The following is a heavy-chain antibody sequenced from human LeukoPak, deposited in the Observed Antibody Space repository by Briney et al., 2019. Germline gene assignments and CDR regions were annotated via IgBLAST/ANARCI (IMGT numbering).Heavy chain of an antibody. D-gene: IGHD6-19*01. CDR2: ISAYNGNT. CDR3: ARCFGKGYSSGWYGFDY. CDR1: GYTFTSYG. J-gene: IGHJ4*02. V-gene: IGHV1-18*01. Sequence: GASVKVSCKASGYTFTSYGISWVRQAPGQGLEWMGWISAYNGNTNCAQKLQGRVTMTTDTSTSTAYMELRSLRSDDTAVYYCARCFGKGYSSGWYGFDYWGQGTLVTVSS.